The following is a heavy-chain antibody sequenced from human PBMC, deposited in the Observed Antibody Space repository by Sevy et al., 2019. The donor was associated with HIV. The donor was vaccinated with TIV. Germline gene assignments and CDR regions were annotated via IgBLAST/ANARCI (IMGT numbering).Heavy chain of an antibody. V-gene: IGHV3-53*01. CDR2: IYSGGST. CDR1: GFTVSSNY. J-gene: IGHJ6*03. Sequence: GGSLRLSCAASGFTVSSNYMSWVRQAPGKGLEWVSVIYSGGSTYYADSVKGRFTISRDNSKNTLYLQMNSLRAEDTAVYYCARVSTAGYYYYYMDVWGKGTTVTVSS. CDR3: ARVSTAGYYYYYMDV.